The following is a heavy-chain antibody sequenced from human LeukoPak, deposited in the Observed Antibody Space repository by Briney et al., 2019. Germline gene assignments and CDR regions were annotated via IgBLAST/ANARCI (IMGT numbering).Heavy chain of an antibody. D-gene: IGHD6-13*01. J-gene: IGHJ6*04. V-gene: IGHV3-21*01. CDR3: ARDLAANHFTAGKDV. CDR2: ISSSSSYI. Sequence: GGSLRLSCAASGFTFSSYAMSWVRQAPGKGLEWVSAISSSSSYIYYADSVKGRFTISRDNAKNSLYLQMNSLRAEDTAVYYCARDLAANHFTAGKDVWGKGTTVTVSS. CDR1: GFTFSSYA.